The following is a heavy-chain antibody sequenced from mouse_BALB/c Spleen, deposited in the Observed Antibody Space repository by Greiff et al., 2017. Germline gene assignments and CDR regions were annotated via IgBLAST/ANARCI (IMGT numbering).Heavy chain of an antibody. J-gene: IGHJ2*01. D-gene: IGHD1-1*01. CDR1: GYTFSSYW. V-gene: IGHV1-9*01. CDR2: ILPGSGST. CDR3: ARFTTVVATDY. Sequence: QVQLQQSGAELLKPGASVKISCKATGYTFSSYWIEWVKQRPGHGLEWIGEILPGSGSTNYNEKFKGKATFTADTSSNTAYMQLSSLTSEDSAVYYCARFTTVVATDYWGQGTTLTVSS.